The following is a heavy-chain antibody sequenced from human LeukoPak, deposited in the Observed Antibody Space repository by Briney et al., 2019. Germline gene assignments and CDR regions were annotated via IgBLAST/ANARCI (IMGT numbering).Heavy chain of an antibody. V-gene: IGHV3-23*01. Sequence: GGSLRLSCAASGFTFSSYAMSWVRQAPGKGLEWVSAISGSGGSTDYADSVKGRFTISRDNSKSSLYLQMNGLRAEDTALYYCAKDPNGDYVGAFDMWGQGTMVTVSS. CDR2: ISGSGGST. CDR3: AKDPNGDYVGAFDM. D-gene: IGHD4-17*01. J-gene: IGHJ3*02. CDR1: GFTFSSYA.